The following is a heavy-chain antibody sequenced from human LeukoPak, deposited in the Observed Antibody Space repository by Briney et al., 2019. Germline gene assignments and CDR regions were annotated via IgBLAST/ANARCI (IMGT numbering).Heavy chain of an antibody. CDR1: GFTFSSYS. Sequence: GGSLRLFCAASGFTFSSYSMNWVRQAPGKGLEGVSYISCSSNYIYYADSEKGRFTIDRDNAKNSLYLQMNSLGAEDTAVYYCAREYCSGGSCYDYYYYGMDVWGKGTTVTVSS. D-gene: IGHD2-15*01. J-gene: IGHJ6*04. CDR3: AREYCSGGSCYDYYYYGMDV. CDR2: ISCSSNYI. V-gene: IGHV3-21*01.